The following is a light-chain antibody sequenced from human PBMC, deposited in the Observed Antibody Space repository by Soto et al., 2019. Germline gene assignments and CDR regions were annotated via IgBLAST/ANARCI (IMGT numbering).Light chain of an antibody. Sequence: EIQLTQSPSFLSASVGDRVSITCRASQGISSYLAWYQQKPGKAPKLLIYGASTLQSGVPSRFSGSGSGTEFTLTISRLQPEDFATYYCQQLNSYPRTFGQGTKVDIK. CDR1: QGISSY. J-gene: IGKJ1*01. V-gene: IGKV1-9*01. CDR3: QQLNSYPRT. CDR2: GAS.